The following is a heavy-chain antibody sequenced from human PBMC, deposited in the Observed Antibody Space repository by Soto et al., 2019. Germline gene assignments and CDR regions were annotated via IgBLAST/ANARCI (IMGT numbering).Heavy chain of an antibody. CDR1: GFPFSSYG. V-gene: IGHV3-30*18. Sequence: GGSLRPSFPASGFPFSSYGMHGVRQAPAKGLEWVAVKSYVGSNNANADSVKGRFTISRDNSKNTLYLQMNSLRAEDTAVYYCAKDLTQQLGAYYYYYYGMDVWGQGTTVTVSS. D-gene: IGHD6-13*01. J-gene: IGHJ6*02. CDR3: AKDLTQQLGAYYYYYYGMDV. CDR2: KSYVGSNN.